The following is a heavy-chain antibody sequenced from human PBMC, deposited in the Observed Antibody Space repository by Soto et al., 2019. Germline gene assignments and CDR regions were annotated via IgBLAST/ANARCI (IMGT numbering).Heavy chain of an antibody. J-gene: IGHJ4*02. CDR3: ASCSGSYYEFDY. CDR1: GYSISSGYY. CDR2: IYHTVST. D-gene: IGHD1-26*01. Sequence: SETLSLTCAVSGYSISSGYYWAWIRQPPGEALALIGSIYHTVSTYYDPTLNRRVTMSVDPSKNRFCLTVSYVTAADTALYYCASCSGSYYEFDYWGQGTLVTVSS. V-gene: IGHV4-38-2*01.